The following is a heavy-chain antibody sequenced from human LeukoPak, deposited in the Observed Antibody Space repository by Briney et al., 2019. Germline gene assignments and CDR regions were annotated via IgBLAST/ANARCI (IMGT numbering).Heavy chain of an antibody. CDR2: ISGDGTIT. J-gene: IGHJ6*02. CDR3: AKEYDILTGYGPYYSMDV. CDR1: GFTLSNFA. D-gene: IGHD3-9*01. V-gene: IGHV3-43*02. Sequence: GGSLRLSCAASGFTLSNFAMSWVRQAPGKGLEWVSLISGDGTITYYADSVKGRFTISRDNNKSSLFLQMKSLRTEDTALYYCAKEYDILTGYGPYYSMDVWGQGTTVTVSS.